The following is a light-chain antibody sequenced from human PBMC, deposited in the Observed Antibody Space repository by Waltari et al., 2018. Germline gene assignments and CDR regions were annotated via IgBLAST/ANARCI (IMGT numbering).Light chain of an antibody. CDR3: QQANSFPIT. CDR2: ATS. V-gene: IGKV1-12*01. Sequence: DIQMTQSPSSVSASVGDRVPITCRASQDIRNWLAWYQQKPGKAPNPMLYATSSLQTGVPSRFSGSGSGTEFTLTISSLQPEDFATYYCQQANSFPITFGPGTKVDIK. J-gene: IGKJ3*01. CDR1: QDIRNW.